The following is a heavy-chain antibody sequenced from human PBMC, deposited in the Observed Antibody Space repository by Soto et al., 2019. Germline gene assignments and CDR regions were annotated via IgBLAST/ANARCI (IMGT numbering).Heavy chain of an antibody. CDR3: AYFDY. CDR1: GFTFRSNV. Sequence: TGGSLRLSCAASGFTFRSNVMSWVRQAPGKGLEWVSGISGSGGTTYYADSVKGRFTISRDNSKNTLYLQMNSLRAEDTAVFSLAYFDYWGQGTLVTVSS. J-gene: IGHJ4*02. CDR2: ISGSGGTT. V-gene: IGHV3-23*01.